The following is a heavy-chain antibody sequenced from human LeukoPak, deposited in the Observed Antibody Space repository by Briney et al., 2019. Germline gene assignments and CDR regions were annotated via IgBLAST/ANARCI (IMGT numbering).Heavy chain of an antibody. V-gene: IGHV3-23*01. D-gene: IGHD4-11*01. J-gene: IGHJ4*02. CDR2: ISGSGGST. Sequence: LSGGSLRLSCAASGFTFSTYAMSWVRQAPGKGLEWVSLISGSGGSTYYADSVKGRFTISRDNGENTLSLQMNSLRAADTALYYCAKERLTTTTFDSWGRGTLVTVSS. CDR1: GFTFSTYA. CDR3: AKERLTTTTFDS.